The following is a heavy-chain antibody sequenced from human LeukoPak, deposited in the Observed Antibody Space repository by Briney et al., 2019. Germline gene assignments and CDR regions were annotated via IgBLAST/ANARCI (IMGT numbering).Heavy chain of an antibody. V-gene: IGHV3-11*04. CDR2: ISSSGTWI. J-gene: IGHJ4*02. Sequence: GGSLRLSCAASGFTFGDYYMSWIRQAPGRGLEWISYISSSGTWIRYADSVKGRFTVSRDNAKNSLYLQMNSLRAEDTAVYYCATSSGYYANYFDFWGQGTLVTVSS. D-gene: IGHD3-22*01. CDR1: GFTFGDYY. CDR3: ATSSGYYANYFDF.